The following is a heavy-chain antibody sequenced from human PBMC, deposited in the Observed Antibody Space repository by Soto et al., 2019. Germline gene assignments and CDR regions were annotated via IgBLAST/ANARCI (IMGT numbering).Heavy chain of an antibody. CDR2: MYRGDDK. CDR3: AHTAATGAYCESFDF. D-gene: IGHD3-22*01. CDR1: GFSLSNSGVG. V-gene: IGHV2-5*02. Sequence: QITLKESGPTLVKPTQTLTLTCTFSGFSLSNSGVGVGWIRQPPGKALEWLALMYRGDDKRYNPSLKSRVTITEDKSKNQVVFTMPNRDPVDTATYYCAHTAATGAYCESFDFWGQGTLVTVSS. J-gene: IGHJ4*02.